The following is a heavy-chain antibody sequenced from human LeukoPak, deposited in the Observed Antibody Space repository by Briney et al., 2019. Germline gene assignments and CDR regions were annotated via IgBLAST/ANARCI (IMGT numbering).Heavy chain of an antibody. V-gene: IGHV3-7*05. Sequence: PGGSLRFSCEASGFSFSNYWMSWVRQAPGKGLEWAANINQDGSEKYYVDSVKGRFTISRDNAKNSLYPQMNSLRAEDTAVYYCATSIAVAGTGFDYWGQGTLVTVSS. CDR3: ATSIAVAGTGFDY. D-gene: IGHD6-19*01. CDR1: GFSFSNYW. J-gene: IGHJ4*02. CDR2: INQDGSEK.